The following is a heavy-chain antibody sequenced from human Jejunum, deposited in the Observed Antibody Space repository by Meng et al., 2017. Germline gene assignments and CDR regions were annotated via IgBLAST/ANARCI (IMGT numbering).Heavy chain of an antibody. D-gene: IGHD3-10*01. J-gene: IGHJ4*02. CDR1: GYTFTSHH. Sequence: ASVKVSCKASGYTFTSHHVHWVRQAPRQGLEWMGLINPSGGATTFAPRFQGRVSLTRDTSTRTVYLELSSLTSDDTAVYYCARDWPLWYGDFVPGRYFDYWGQGTLVTVSS. CDR2: INPSGGAT. CDR3: ARDWPLWYGDFVPGRYFDY. V-gene: IGHV1-46*01.